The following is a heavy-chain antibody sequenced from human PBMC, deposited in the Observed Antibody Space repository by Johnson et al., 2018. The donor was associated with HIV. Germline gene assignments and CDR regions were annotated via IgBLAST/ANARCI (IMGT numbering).Heavy chain of an antibody. J-gene: IGHJ3*02. D-gene: IGHD3-10*01. CDR3: ALEAVRSTDAFDI. V-gene: IGHV3-74*02. Sequence: VHLVESGGALIQPGGSLRLSCAASGFTFSSGFTFSVHWMHWVRQAPGKGLVWVSRIKSDGSTTYADSVKGRFTISRDNAKNTVYLQMNSLRAEDTAVYYCALEAVRSTDAFDIWGQGTMVIVSS. CDR1: GFTFSSGFTFSVHW. CDR2: IKSDGST.